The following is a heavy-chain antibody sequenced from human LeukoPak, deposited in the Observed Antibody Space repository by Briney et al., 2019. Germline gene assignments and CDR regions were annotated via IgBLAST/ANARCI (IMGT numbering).Heavy chain of an antibody. CDR2: ISYDGSNK. CDR1: GFPFSGYG. V-gene: IGHV3-30*18. Sequence: GGSLRLSCAASGFPFSGYGMHWVRQAPGKGLEWVAVISYDGSNKYYADSVKGRFTISRDNSKNTLYLQMNSLRAEDTAVYYCAKGESRFTYGDYDPAGDYWGQGTLVTVSS. D-gene: IGHD4-17*01. J-gene: IGHJ4*02. CDR3: AKGESRFTYGDYDPAGDY.